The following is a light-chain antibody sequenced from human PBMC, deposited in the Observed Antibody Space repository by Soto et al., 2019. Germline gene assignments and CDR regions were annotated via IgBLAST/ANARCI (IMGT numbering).Light chain of an antibody. CDR3: HQYDSSPLT. V-gene: IGKV3-20*01. Sequence: EIVLTQSPGTLSLSPGERATLSCRASQSVSSNYLAWYQQKPGQAPRLLIYGASSRATGIPDRFSGSGSGTDSTLTISRLEPEDFAVYYCHQYDSSPLTFGGGTKVEIK. CDR1: QSVSSNY. CDR2: GAS. J-gene: IGKJ4*01.